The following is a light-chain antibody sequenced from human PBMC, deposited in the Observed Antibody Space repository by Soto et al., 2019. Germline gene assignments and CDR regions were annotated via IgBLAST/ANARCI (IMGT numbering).Light chain of an antibody. Sequence: QTVVTQEPSLTVSPGGTVTLTCASSTGAVTSGYYPNWFQQKAGQAPRVLIYSTSNKHSWTPARFSGSLLGDKAALTLSGVQPEDEAEYYCLLFYGDAWVFGGGTQLTVL. CDR2: STS. J-gene: IGLJ3*02. CDR1: TGAVTSGYY. V-gene: IGLV7-43*01. CDR3: LLFYGDAWV.